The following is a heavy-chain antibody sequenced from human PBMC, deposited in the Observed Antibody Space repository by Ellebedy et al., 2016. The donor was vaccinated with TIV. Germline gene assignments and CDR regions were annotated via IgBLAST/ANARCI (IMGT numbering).Heavy chain of an antibody. CDR3: ASSTTTPGDFDY. CDR2: IKQDGSVI. Sequence: GESQKISCAASGFTLKTYWMSWVRQAPGKGLEWVATIKQDGSVIYYGDSVNGRFTTSGDIAKNLLYLQMNSLRAEDTAVYYCASSTTTPGDFDYWGQGALVTVSS. J-gene: IGHJ4*02. CDR1: GFTLKTYW. D-gene: IGHD1-1*01. V-gene: IGHV3-7*03.